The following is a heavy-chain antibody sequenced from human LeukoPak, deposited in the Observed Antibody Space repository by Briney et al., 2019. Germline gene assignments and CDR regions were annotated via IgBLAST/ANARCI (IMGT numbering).Heavy chain of an antibody. CDR1: GFTFSSYS. CDR3: AREGCSGGSCKSDNWFDP. Sequence: AGGSLRLSCAASGFTFSSYSMNWVRQAPGKGLEWVSSISSSSSYIYYADSVKGRFTISRDNAKNSLYLQMNSLRAEDTAVYYCAREGCSGGSCKSDNWFDPWGQGTLVTVSS. D-gene: IGHD2-15*01. CDR2: ISSSSSYI. J-gene: IGHJ5*02. V-gene: IGHV3-21*01.